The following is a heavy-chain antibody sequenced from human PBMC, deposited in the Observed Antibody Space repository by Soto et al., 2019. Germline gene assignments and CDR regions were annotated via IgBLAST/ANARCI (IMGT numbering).Heavy chain of an antibody. CDR3: ARMSYYYDKWYFDL. Sequence: QLQESGPGLVKPSQTLSLTCTVSGGSINNNDYYWNWIRQTPGKGLEWIGYVYYSVTTYYIPSLKSRLSMSVDTSRNQFSLKLSAVTAADTAIYFCARMSYYYDKWYFDLWGRGTLVAVSS. V-gene: IGHV4-30-4*01. CDR2: VYYSVTT. D-gene: IGHD3-22*01. J-gene: IGHJ2*01. CDR1: GGSINNNDYY.